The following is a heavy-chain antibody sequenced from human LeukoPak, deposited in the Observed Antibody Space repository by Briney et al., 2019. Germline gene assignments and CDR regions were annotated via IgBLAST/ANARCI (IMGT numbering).Heavy chain of an antibody. CDR3: ARDLGGITMVRGVRGKKNWFDP. CDR2: LNPYSGAT. V-gene: IGHV1-2*02. Sequence: ASVKVSCKASGGTFSSYAISWVRQAPGQGLEWMGWLNPYSGATNYARRFHGRVTMTRDTSISTAYLELSSLTSDDTAVYYCARDLGGITMVRGVRGKKNWFDPWGQGTLVTVSS. D-gene: IGHD3-10*01. J-gene: IGHJ5*02. CDR1: GGTFSSYA.